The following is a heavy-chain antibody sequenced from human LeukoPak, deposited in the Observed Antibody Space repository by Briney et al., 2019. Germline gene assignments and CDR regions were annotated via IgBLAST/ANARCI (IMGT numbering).Heavy chain of an antibody. J-gene: IGHJ6*03. CDR2: IYYSGST. D-gene: IGHD2-2*01. Sequence: SETLSLTCTVSGGCISSYYWSWIRQPPGKGLEWIGYIYYSGSTNYNPSLKRRVTISVDTSKNQFSLKLSSVTAADTAVYYCARVGGVRSVVVPAYMDVWGKGTTVTVSS. V-gene: IGHV4-59*01. CDR1: GGCISSYY. CDR3: ARVGGVRSVVVPAYMDV.